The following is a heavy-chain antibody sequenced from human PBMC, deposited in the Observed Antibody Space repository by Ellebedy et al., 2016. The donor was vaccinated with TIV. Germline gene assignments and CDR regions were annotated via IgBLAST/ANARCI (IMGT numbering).Heavy chain of an antibody. D-gene: IGHD3-16*01. CDR2: IIPIFGTA. CDR1: GGTFSSYA. Sequence: SVKVSCXASGGTFSSYAISWVRQAPGQGLEWMGGIIPIFGTANYAQKFQGRVTITADESTSTAYMELSSLRSEDTAVYYCARDFGGVSSSGMDVWGQGTTVTVSS. J-gene: IGHJ6*02. CDR3: ARDFGGVSSSGMDV. V-gene: IGHV1-69*13.